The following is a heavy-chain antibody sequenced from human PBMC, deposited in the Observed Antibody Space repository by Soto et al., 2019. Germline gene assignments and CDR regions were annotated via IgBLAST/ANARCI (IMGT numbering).Heavy chain of an antibody. J-gene: IGHJ6*02. CDR1: GYTFTSYA. D-gene: IGHD3-3*01. Sequence: ASVKVSCKASGYTFTSYAMHWVRQAPGQRLEWMGWINAGNGNTKYSQKFQGRVTITRDTSASTAYMELSSLRSEDTAVYYCTRLVGYYAPLDVWGQGTTVTVSS. CDR2: INAGNGNT. CDR3: TRLVGYYAPLDV. V-gene: IGHV1-3*01.